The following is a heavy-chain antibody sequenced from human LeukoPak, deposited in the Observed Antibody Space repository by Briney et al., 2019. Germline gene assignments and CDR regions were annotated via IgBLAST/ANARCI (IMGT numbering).Heavy chain of an antibody. CDR3: AKGPSYYYDSSGYYFDY. J-gene: IGHJ4*02. Sequence: GGSLRLSCAASGFTFSSYAMSRVRQAPGKGLEWVSAISGSGGSTYYADSVKGRFTISRDNSKNTLYLQMSSLRAEDTAVYYCAKGPSYYYDSSGYYFDYWGQGTLVTVSS. D-gene: IGHD3-22*01. V-gene: IGHV3-23*01. CDR1: GFTFSSYA. CDR2: ISGSGGST.